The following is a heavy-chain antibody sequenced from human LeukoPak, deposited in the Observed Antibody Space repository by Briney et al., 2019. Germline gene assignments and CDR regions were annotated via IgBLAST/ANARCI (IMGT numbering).Heavy chain of an antibody. CDR2: ISPTGSNI. Sequence: LSLTCTVSGGSISSYYMSWIRQAPGKGLEWLSYISPTGSNIYYADSVKGRFTISRDNAWRSLDLQMHSLRVEDTAIYYCARKDGWFGEIDNWGQGTLITVSS. D-gene: IGHD3-10*01. CDR3: ARKDGWFGEIDN. J-gene: IGHJ4*02. CDR1: GGSISSYY. V-gene: IGHV3-11*01.